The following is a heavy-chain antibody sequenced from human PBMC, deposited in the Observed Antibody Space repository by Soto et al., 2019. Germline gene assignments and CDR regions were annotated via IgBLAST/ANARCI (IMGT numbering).Heavy chain of an antibody. CDR3: ARDRDYYGSGSASFDY. V-gene: IGHV1-69*13. Sequence: ASVKVSCKASGGTFSSYAISWVREAPGQGLELMGGIIPIFGTANYAQKFQGRVTITADESTSTAYMELSSLRSEDTAVYYCARDRDYYGSGSASFDYWGQGTLVTVYS. CDR1: GGTFSSYA. J-gene: IGHJ4*02. CDR2: IIPIFGTA. D-gene: IGHD3-10*01.